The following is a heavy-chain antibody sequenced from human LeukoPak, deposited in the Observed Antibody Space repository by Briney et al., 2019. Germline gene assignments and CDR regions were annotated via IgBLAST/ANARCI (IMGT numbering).Heavy chain of an antibody. J-gene: IGHJ4*02. CDR3: ARVAYCGGDCYIEYYFDY. CDR1: GGSISSYY. Sequence: SETLSLTCTVSGGSISSYYWSWIRQPAGKGLDWIGRIYAIGNTNYNPSLKSRVTISVDTSKNQFSLKLSSVTAADTAVYYCARVAYCGGDCYIEYYFDYWGQGTLVTVSS. CDR2: IYAIGNT. D-gene: IGHD2-21*02. V-gene: IGHV4-4*07.